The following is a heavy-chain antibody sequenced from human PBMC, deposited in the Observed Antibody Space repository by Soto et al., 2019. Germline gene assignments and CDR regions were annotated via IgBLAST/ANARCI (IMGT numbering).Heavy chain of an antibody. CDR3: ARSPPSEYYYDSSGFVAGMDV. CDR2: INPNSGGT. J-gene: IGHJ6*02. Sequence: ASVKVSCKASGYTFTGYYMHWVRQAPGQGLEWMGWINPNSGGTNYARKFQGWVTMTRDTSISTAYMELSRLRSDDTAVYYCARSPPSEYYYDSSGFVAGMDVWGQGTTVTVSS. D-gene: IGHD3-22*01. CDR1: GYTFTGYY. V-gene: IGHV1-2*04.